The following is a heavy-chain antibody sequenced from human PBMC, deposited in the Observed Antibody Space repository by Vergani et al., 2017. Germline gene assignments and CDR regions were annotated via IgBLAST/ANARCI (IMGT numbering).Heavy chain of an antibody. D-gene: IGHD5/OR15-5a*01. CDR2: IFHDGST. Sequence: QMQLQESGPGLVKPSQTLSLTCTVSGDSINSPNYYWTWIRQPPGKGLEWIGYIFHDGSTYYDPSLKSRVIMSIDTSKNQFSLNMIFVTAADTAVYYCARCPAPGWFDPWGRGTLVTVSS. J-gene: IGHJ5*02. CDR1: GDSINSPNYY. V-gene: IGHV4-30-4*01. CDR3: ARCPAPGWFDP.